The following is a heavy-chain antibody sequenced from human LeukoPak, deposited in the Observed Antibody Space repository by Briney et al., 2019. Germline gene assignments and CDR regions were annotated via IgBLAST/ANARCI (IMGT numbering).Heavy chain of an antibody. J-gene: IGHJ4*02. V-gene: IGHV3-23*01. CDR1: GFTFSSYA. CDR2: ISGSGDNT. Sequence: SGGSLRLSCAASGFTFSSYAMSWVRQAPGKGLEWVSGISGSGDNTYYADSVKGRFTISRDNSKNTLYLQMNSLRDEDTAVYYCAAGAFGGFDYWGQGTLVTVSS. D-gene: IGHD3-16*01. CDR3: AAGAFGGFDY.